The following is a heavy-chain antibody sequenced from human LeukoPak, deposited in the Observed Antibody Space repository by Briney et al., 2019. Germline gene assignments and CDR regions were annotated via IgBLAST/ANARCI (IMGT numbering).Heavy chain of an antibody. CDR3: ARLHGVRGTDY. J-gene: IGHJ4*02. V-gene: IGHV4-39*01. CDR1: DGSIRSDSFY. D-gene: IGHD3-10*01. CDR2: VYYTGSYTGTT. Sequence: SETLSLTCRVSDGSIRSDSFYWGWIRQPPGKGLEWLGSVYYTGSYTGTTYHNPSLESRVTVSVDTSKNLCSLRLTSVTAADTAVYYCARLHGVRGTDYWGQGTLVTVSS.